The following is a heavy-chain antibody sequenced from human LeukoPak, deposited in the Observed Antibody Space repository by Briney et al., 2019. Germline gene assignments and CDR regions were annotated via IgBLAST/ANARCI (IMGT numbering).Heavy chain of an antibody. J-gene: IGHJ4*02. Sequence: WASVKVSCKASGYTFTDYYIHWVRQAPGQGLEWMGRINPNSGATNYTQKFQGSVTMTRDTSNSTAYMELSRLRSDDTAVYYCARVGYHGSGSYSPYWGQGTLVTVSS. CDR3: ARVGYHGSGSYSPY. CDR2: INPNSGAT. D-gene: IGHD3-10*01. CDR1: GYTFTDYY. V-gene: IGHV1-2*06.